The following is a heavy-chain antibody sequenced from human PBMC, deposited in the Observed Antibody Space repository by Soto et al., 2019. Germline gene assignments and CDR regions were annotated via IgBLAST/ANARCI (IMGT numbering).Heavy chain of an antibody. Sequence: SETLSLTCTVSGGSISSGDYYWSWTRQPPGKGLEWIGYIYYSGSTYYNPSLKSRVTISVDTSKNQFSLKLSSVTAADTAVYYCAIYDSSGSRGFQHWGQGTLVTVSS. CDR3: AIYDSSGSRGFQH. CDR2: IYYSGST. V-gene: IGHV4-30-4*01. J-gene: IGHJ1*01. D-gene: IGHD3-22*01. CDR1: GGSISSGDYY.